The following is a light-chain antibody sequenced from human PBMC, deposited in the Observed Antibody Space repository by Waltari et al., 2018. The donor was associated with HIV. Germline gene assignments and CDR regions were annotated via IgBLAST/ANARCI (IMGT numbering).Light chain of an antibody. CDR3: HQRSTWPRT. CDR1: QSVSNY. J-gene: IGKJ1*01. V-gene: IGKV3-11*01. CDR2: DAS. Sequence: EIVLTQSPATLSLSPGERATLSCRASQSVSNYLAWYQQKSGQAPMLLIYDASNRATGIPARFSASGSGTDFTLTISSLQPEDFAFYYCHQRSTWPRTFGQGTKVEIK.